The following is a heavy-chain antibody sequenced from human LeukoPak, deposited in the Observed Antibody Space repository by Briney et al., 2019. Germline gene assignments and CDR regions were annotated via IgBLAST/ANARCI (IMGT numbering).Heavy chain of an antibody. CDR3: ARGYCSGGSCYFDY. CDR1: GFTFSSYE. Sequence: GGSLRLSCAASGFTFSSYEMNWVRQAPGKGLEWVSYISSSGSTIYYTDSVKGRFTISRDNAKNSLYLQMNSLRAEDTAVYYCARGYCSGGSCYFDYWGQGTLVTVSS. V-gene: IGHV3-48*03. D-gene: IGHD2-15*01. CDR2: ISSSGSTI. J-gene: IGHJ4*02.